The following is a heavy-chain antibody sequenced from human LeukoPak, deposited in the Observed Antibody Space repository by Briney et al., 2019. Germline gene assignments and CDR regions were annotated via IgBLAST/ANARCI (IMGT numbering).Heavy chain of an antibody. CDR3: ARAGRLFIGKGPHYSYYMDV. Sequence: ASVKVSCKASGYTFTSYGVSWVRQAPGQGLEWMGWINTYNGNTKDTQKFQGRVTMTTDTSTSTAYMELRSLRSGDTAVYYCARAGRLFIGKGPHYSYYMDVWGKGTTVTVSS. D-gene: IGHD3-22*01. J-gene: IGHJ6*03. V-gene: IGHV1-18*01. CDR2: INTYNGNT. CDR1: GYTFTSYG.